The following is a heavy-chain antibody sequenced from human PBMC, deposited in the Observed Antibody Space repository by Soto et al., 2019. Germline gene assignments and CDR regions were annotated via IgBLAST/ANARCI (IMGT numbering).Heavy chain of an antibody. Sequence: QITLRESGPTLVKPTQPLTLTCTFSGFSLSTSGVGVVWIRQPPGKALEWLALVYWDDGTRYSPSLMSRLTITKDTSKNQVVLTMTNMQPVDTGTYYCGHIRGWLTDYWGQGTLLTVSS. CDR3: GHIRGWLTDY. CDR2: VYWDDGT. CDR1: GFSLSTSGVG. V-gene: IGHV2-5*02. J-gene: IGHJ4*02. D-gene: IGHD3-10*01.